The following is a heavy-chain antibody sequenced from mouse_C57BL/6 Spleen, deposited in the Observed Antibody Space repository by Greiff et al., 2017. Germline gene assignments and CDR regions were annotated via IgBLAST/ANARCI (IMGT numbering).Heavy chain of an antibody. J-gene: IGHJ2*01. Sequence: EVKLQESGGGLVKPGGSLKLSCAASGFTFSSYAMSWVRQTPEKRLEWVATISDGGSYTYYPDNVKGRFTISRDNAKNNLYLQMSHLKSEDTAMYYCARIYDGYWGQGTTLTVSS. V-gene: IGHV5-4*03. D-gene: IGHD2-3*01. CDR2: ISDGGSYT. CDR3: ARIYDGY. CDR1: GFTFSSYA.